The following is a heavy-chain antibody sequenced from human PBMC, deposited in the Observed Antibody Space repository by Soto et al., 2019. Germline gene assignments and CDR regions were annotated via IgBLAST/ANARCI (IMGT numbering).Heavy chain of an antibody. J-gene: IGHJ4*02. D-gene: IGHD2-21*02. CDR1: GFTFSSYG. V-gene: IGHV3-30*18. CDR3: AKDKVPVVVTAPFDY. Sequence: QVQLVESGGGVVQPGRSLRLSCAASGFTFSSYGMHWVRQAPGKGLEWVAVISYDGSNKYYADSVKGRFTVSRDNSNNTLYLQVNSLRAADTAVYYCAKDKVPVVVTAPFDYWGQGTLVTVSS. CDR2: ISYDGSNK.